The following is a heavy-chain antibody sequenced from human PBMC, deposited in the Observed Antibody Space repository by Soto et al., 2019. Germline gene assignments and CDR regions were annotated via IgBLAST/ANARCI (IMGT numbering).Heavy chain of an antibody. D-gene: IGHD6-13*01. Sequence: QVQLQESGPGLVKPSQTLSLTCTVSGGSISTDDHYWTWIRQPPGKGLEWIGYIYYSGSTHYNPSLKSLLFISLDTSKNQFSLQLTSVTAADTAVYYCATVRSRWNIDYWGQGTLVTVSS. CDR3: ATVRSRWNIDY. CDR2: IYYSGST. V-gene: IGHV4-30-4*01. CDR1: GGSISTDDHY. J-gene: IGHJ4*02.